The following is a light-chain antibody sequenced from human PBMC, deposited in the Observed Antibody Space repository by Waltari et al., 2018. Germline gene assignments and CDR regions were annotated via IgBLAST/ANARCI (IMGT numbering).Light chain of an antibody. Sequence: QSALTQPASVSGSHGQSITISCTGTTSDVGGYNYVPWYQQHPGKAPKLMIYEVSNRPSGVSNRFSGSKSGNTASLTISGLQAEDEADYYCSSYTSSSTRVFGGGTKLTVL. CDR3: SSYTSSSTRV. CDR2: EVS. CDR1: TSDVGGYNY. V-gene: IGLV2-14*01. J-gene: IGLJ3*02.